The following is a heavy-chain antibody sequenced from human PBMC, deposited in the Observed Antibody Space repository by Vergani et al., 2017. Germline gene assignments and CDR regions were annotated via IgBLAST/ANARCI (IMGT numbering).Heavy chain of an antibody. CDR3: TRGRGYCSGGSCYSDNWFDP. CDR2: IRSKAYGGTT. V-gene: IGHV3-49*03. J-gene: IGHJ5*02. CDR1: GFTFGDYA. Sequence: EVQLLESGGGLVQPGGSLRLSCAASGFTFGDYAMSWFRQAPGKGLEWVGFIRSKAYGGTTEYAASVKGRFTISRDDSKSIAYLQMNSLKTEDTAVYYCTRGRGYCSGGSCYSDNWFDPWGQGTLVTVSS. D-gene: IGHD2-15*01.